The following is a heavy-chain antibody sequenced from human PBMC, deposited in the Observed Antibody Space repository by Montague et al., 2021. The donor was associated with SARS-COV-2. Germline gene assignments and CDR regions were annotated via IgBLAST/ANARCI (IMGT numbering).Heavy chain of an antibody. CDR1: GGSISSGGYY. CDR3: ARESLHLTGYYNDYFDY. CDR2: IYYSGST. D-gene: IGHD3-9*01. Sequence: TLSLTCTVSGGSISSGGYYWSWIRQHPGKGLEWIGYIYYSGSTYYNPSLKSRVTISVDTSKNQFSLRLSSVTAADTAVYYCARESLHLTGYYNDYFDYWGQGTLVTVSS. V-gene: IGHV4-31*03. J-gene: IGHJ4*02.